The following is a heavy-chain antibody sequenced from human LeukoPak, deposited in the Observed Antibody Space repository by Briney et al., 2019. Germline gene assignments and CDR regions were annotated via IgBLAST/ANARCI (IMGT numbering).Heavy chain of an antibody. CDR2: MNPNSGNT. Sequence: ASVKVSCKASGYTFTSYDINGVRQATGQGLEWMGWMNPNSGNTGYAQKFQGRVTMTRNTSISTAYMELSSLRSEDTAVYYCARAGVGVVVPAAAYYYYYYMDVWGKGTTVTVSS. D-gene: IGHD2-2*01. CDR3: ARAGVGVVVPAAAYYYYYYMDV. CDR1: GYTFTSYD. J-gene: IGHJ6*03. V-gene: IGHV1-8*01.